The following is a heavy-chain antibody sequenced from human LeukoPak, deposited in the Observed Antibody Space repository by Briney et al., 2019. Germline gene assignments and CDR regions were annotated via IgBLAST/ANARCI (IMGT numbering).Heavy chain of an antibody. CDR3: ARLYGDYGDHFDY. Sequence: ASVKVSCKASGYTFTGYYMHWARQAPGQGLEWMGWINPNSGGTNYAQKFQGRVTMTRDTSISTAYMELSRLRSDDTAVYYCARLYGDYGDHFDYWGQGTLVTVSS. CDR2: INPNSGGT. D-gene: IGHD4-17*01. V-gene: IGHV1-2*02. J-gene: IGHJ4*02. CDR1: GYTFTGYY.